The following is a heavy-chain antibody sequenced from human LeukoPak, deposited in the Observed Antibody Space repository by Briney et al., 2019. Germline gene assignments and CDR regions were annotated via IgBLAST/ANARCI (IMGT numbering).Heavy chain of an antibody. D-gene: IGHD3-22*01. CDR2: ISGSGDNT. CDR3: AKDLLQTFFFDSSGYYSDAFGM. CDR1: GFTFSDYY. Sequence: GGSLRLSCAASGFTFSDYYMSWIRQAPGKGLEWVSTISGSGDNTYYTDSVKGRFTISRDNSKNTLSLHMNTLRAEDTAVYYCAKDLLQTFFFDSSGYYSDAFGMWGQGTMVTVSP. V-gene: IGHV3-23*01. J-gene: IGHJ3*02.